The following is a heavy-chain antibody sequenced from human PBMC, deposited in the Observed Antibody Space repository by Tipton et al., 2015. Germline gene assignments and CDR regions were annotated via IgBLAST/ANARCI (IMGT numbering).Heavy chain of an antibody. D-gene: IGHD5-12*01. CDR1: GGSLSSGGFS. J-gene: IGHJ6*02. CDR3: ARSGYTYSMDV. V-gene: IGHV4-30-2*01. Sequence: TLSLTCSVSGGSLSSGGFSWSWIRQPPGKGLEWIGYIYQGGSTYYNPSLKSRVTMSVDRPKNQFSLKLTSVTAADTAVYYCARSGYTYSMDVWGQGTTVTVSS. CDR2: IYQGGST.